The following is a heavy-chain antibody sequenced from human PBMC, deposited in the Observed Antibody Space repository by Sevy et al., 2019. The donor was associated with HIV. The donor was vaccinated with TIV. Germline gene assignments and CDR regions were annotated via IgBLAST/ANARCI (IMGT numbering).Heavy chain of an antibody. D-gene: IGHD3-16*01. CDR2: ISYDGSNK. V-gene: IGHV3-30*18. J-gene: IGHJ4*02. Sequence: LSLTCAASGFTFSSYGMHWVRQAPGKGLEWVAVISYDGSNKYYADSVKGRFTISRDNSKNTLYLQMNSLRAEDTAVYYCAKGPVWGSCSSFDYWGQGTLVTVSS. CDR3: AKGPVWGSCSSFDY. CDR1: GFTFSSYG.